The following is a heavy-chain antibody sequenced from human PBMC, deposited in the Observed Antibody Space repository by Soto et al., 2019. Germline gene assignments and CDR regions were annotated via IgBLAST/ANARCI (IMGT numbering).Heavy chain of an antibody. CDR2: INPETGGT. J-gene: IGHJ6*02. D-gene: IGHD3-16*02. Sequence: QVQLVQSGADVKTPGASVRVSCKASGYTFTGYYVHWVREAPGQGLEWMGWINPETGGTSYAQKFQGRVTLSRDTSMNTSYLEMSRLRFDEVAVYFWAGERYPVISDGMEVWGQRTTVTVSS. CDR1: GYTFTGYY. CDR3: AGERYPVISDGMEV. V-gene: IGHV1-2*02.